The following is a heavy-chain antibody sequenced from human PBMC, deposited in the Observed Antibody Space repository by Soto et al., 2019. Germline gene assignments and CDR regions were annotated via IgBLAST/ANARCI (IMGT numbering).Heavy chain of an antibody. CDR2: ISSNGGST. J-gene: IGHJ4*02. D-gene: IGHD2-21*02. V-gene: IGHV3-64D*08. Sequence: EVQLVESGGGLVQPGGSLRLSCSASGFTFSSYAMHWVRQAPGKGLEYVSAISSNGGSTYYADSVKGRFTISRDNSKNTLYLQMCSLRAEDTAVYYCVKDQGVVTSQWYFDYWGQGTLVTVSS. CDR1: GFTFSSYA. CDR3: VKDQGVVTSQWYFDY.